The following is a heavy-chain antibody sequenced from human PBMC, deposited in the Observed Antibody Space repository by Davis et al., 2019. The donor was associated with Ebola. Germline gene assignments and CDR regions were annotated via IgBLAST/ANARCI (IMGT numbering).Heavy chain of an antibody. D-gene: IGHD2-2*01. Sequence: ASVNVSCKASGYTFTSYGTIWVRQAPEQGPEWTGWISAYKGNTNYAQQFQGRVTITADKSTSTAYMELSSLRSEDTAVYYCAREERYQLIYYFDYWGQGTLVTVSS. J-gene: IGHJ4*02. CDR3: AREERYQLIYYFDY. V-gene: IGHV1-18*04. CDR1: GYTFTSYG. CDR2: ISAYKGNT.